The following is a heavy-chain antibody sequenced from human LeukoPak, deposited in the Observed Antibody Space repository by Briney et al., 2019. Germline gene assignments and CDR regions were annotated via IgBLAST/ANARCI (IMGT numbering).Heavy chain of an antibody. J-gene: IGHJ4*02. CDR2: ISWNSGTI. CDR3: AKDGAAAGTYFDY. D-gene: IGHD6-13*01. V-gene: IGHV3-9*01. Sequence: PGGSLRLSCAASGFTFDNNAMNWVRHAQGKGREGVSGISWNSGTIGYADSVKGRFTISRDNAKNSLYLQMNSLRAEDTALYYCAKDGAAAGTYFDYWGQGTLVTVSS. CDR1: GFTFDNNA.